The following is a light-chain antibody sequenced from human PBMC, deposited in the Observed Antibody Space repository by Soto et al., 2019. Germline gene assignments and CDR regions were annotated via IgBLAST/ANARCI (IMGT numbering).Light chain of an antibody. J-gene: IGKJ2*03. CDR1: QSITTY. V-gene: IGKV1-39*01. CDR3: QQGYSTPYS. CDR2: AAS. Sequence: DIQMTQSPSSLSASVGDRVTITCRASQSITTYLNWYHQKPGKAPKLLIYAASSLQSGVPSRFSGSGSGTDFTLTISSLQPEDFATYYCQQGYSTPYSFGQGTKVDIK.